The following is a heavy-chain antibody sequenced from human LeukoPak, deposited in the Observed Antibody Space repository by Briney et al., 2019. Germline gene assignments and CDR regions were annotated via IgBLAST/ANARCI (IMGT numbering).Heavy chain of an antibody. D-gene: IGHD4-17*01. J-gene: IGHJ4*02. V-gene: IGHV3-30-3*01. Sequence: PGGSLRLSCAASTVTFGNYAIHWVRQAPGKGLEWVAVISFDGSSQYYADSVKGRFTISRNNSKNTLYLQMNSLRAEDTAVYYCARDSYGDYSFDYWGQGTLVTVSS. CDR2: ISFDGSSQ. CDR1: TVTFGNYA. CDR3: ARDSYGDYSFDY.